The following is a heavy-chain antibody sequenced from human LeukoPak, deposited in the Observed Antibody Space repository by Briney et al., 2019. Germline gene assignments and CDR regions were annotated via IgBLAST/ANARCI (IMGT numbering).Heavy chain of an antibody. D-gene: IGHD2-21*02. CDR2: ITYSSGNT. J-gene: IGHJ4*02. V-gene: IGHV3-23*01. Sequence: GGSLRLSCAASGFTFSAYGMSWFRQDPGKGLEWVSAITYSSGNTYYADSVKGRFTISRDNSKNTLYLQMNSLRAEDTALYYCAKDGTGCGGDCYSDYWGQGTLVTVSS. CDR3: AKDGTGCGGDCYSDY. CDR1: GFTFSAYG.